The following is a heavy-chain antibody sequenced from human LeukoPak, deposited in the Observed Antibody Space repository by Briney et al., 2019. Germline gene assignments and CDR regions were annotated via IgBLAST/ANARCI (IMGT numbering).Heavy chain of an antibody. Sequence: ASVKVSCKASGYTFTSYDINWVRQATGQGLEWMGWMNPNSGNTGYAQKFQGRVTMTRNTSISTAYMELSSLRSEDTAVYYCARELVGATAFDYWGQGTLVTVSS. V-gene: IGHV1-8*01. CDR3: ARELVGATAFDY. D-gene: IGHD1-26*01. J-gene: IGHJ4*02. CDR2: MNPNSGNT. CDR1: GYTFTSYD.